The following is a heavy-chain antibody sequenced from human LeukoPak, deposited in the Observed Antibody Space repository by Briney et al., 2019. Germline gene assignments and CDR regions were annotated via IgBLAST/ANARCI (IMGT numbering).Heavy chain of an antibody. CDR1: GGTFSSYA. J-gene: IGHJ5*02. V-gene: IGHV1-69*13. Sequence: SVKVSCKASGGTFSSYAISWVRQAPGQGLEWMGGIIPIFGTANYAQKFQGRVTITADESTSTAYMELSSLRSEDTAVYYCARALVLEMATIMNWLDPWGQGTLVTVSS. D-gene: IGHD5-24*01. CDR3: ARALVLEMATIMNWLDP. CDR2: IIPIFGTA.